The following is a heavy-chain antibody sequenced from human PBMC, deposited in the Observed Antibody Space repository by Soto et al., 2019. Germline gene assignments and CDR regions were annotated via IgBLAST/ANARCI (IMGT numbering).Heavy chain of an antibody. CDR3: AKGMVATMFGGWDY. Sequence: QVQLVESGGGVVQPGRSLRLSCAASGFTFSSYGMHWVRQAPGKGLEWVAVISYDGSNKYYADSVKGRFTISRDNSKNTLYLQMNSLRAEDTDVYYCAKGMVATMFGGWDYWGQGTLVTVSS. V-gene: IGHV3-30*18. CDR2: ISYDGSNK. CDR1: GFTFSSYG. D-gene: IGHD3-10*02. J-gene: IGHJ4*02.